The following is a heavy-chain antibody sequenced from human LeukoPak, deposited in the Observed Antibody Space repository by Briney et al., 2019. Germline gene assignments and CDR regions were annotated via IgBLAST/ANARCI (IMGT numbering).Heavy chain of an antibody. CDR3: ARDGTIDGYYYYYMDV. J-gene: IGHJ6*03. Sequence: SETLSLTCTVSGGSISSYYWSWIRQPPGKGLEWIGYIYYSGSTNYNPSLKSRVTISVDTSKNQFSLRLSSVTAADTAVYYCARDGTIDGYYYYYMDVWGKGTTVTISS. D-gene: IGHD4/OR15-4a*01. CDR2: IYYSGST. CDR1: GGSISSYY. V-gene: IGHV4-59*01.